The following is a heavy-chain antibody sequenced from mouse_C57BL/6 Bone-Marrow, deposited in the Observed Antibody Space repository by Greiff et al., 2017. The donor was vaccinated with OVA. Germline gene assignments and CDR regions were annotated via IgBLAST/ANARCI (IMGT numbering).Heavy chain of an antibody. V-gene: IGHV5-15*01. CDR1: GFTFSDYG. D-gene: IGHD2-2*01. Sequence: DVKLQESGGGLVQPGGSLKLSCAASGFTFSDYGMAWVRQAPRTGPEWVAFISNLAYSIYYADTVTGRFTISRENAKNTLYLEMSSLRSEDTAMYYCARHGGYDGYAMDYWGQGTSVTVSS. J-gene: IGHJ4*01. CDR2: ISNLAYSI. CDR3: ARHGGYDGYAMDY.